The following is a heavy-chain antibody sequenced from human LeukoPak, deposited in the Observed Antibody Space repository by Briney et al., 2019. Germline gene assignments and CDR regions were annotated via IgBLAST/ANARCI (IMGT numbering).Heavy chain of an antibody. Sequence: GASVTVSFKSSGYTFNSYLISWVRQVPGQGLEWMGWISGHNGNTDYAQKFKDRVTLTTDTSTTTACMEVRSLTSYDTAVYYCARIWAEFQLVSDFWGQGTLVTVST. V-gene: IGHV1-18*01. CDR3: ARIWAEFQLVSDF. D-gene: IGHD3-10*01. J-gene: IGHJ4*02. CDR1: GYTFNSYL. CDR2: ISGHNGNT.